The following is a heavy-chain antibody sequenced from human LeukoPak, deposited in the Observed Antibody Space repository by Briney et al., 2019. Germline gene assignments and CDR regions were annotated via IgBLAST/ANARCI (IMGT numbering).Heavy chain of an antibody. CDR2: IKQDGSEK. CDR1: GFTFSSYW. D-gene: IGHD3-10*01. Sequence: PGGSLRLSCAASGFTFSSYWMSWVRQAPGKGLEWVANIKQDGSEKYYVDSVKGRFTISRDNAKNSLYLQMNSLRAEDTAVYYCARDFRAEWFGEFYYYYYMDVWGKGTTVTISS. J-gene: IGHJ6*03. CDR3: ARDFRAEWFGEFYYYYYMDV. V-gene: IGHV3-7*01.